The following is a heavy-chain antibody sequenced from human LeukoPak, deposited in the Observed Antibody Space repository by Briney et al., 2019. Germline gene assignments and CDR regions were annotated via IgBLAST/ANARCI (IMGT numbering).Heavy chain of an antibody. Sequence: GGSLRLSFSPSGFTFSSYWLHWVRQAPGKGLVGISRICSYGSSTNYADSVKGRFTISSDNAKHTLYLQINSLRAEDTGVYYCPSGVAAGSGSWHWGQGTLVTVSS. J-gene: IGHJ4*02. CDR2: ICSYGSST. CDR1: GFTFSSYW. V-gene: IGHV3-74*01. CDR3: PSGVAAGSGSWH. D-gene: IGHD6-13*01.